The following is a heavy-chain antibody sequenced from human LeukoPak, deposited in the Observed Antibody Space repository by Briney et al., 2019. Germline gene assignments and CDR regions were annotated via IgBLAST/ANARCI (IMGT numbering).Heavy chain of an antibody. Sequence: GSLRLSCAASGFTFSTFAMIWIRQPPGKGLEWIGYIYYSGSTSYNPSLKSRVTISVDTSKNQFSLKLSSVTAADTAVYYCASSVDTSMVNYWGQGTLVTVSS. CDR3: ASSVDTSMVNY. J-gene: IGHJ4*02. CDR2: IYYSGST. V-gene: IGHV4-59*01. D-gene: IGHD5-18*01. CDR1: GFTFSTFA.